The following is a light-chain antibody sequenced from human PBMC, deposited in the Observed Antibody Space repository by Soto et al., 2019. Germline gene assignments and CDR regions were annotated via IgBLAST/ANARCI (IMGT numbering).Light chain of an antibody. V-gene: IGKV1-5*01. J-gene: IGKJ1*01. CDR2: EAS. Sequence: DIQMTQSPSTLSASVGDTVTITCRASQSVSNWLIWYQQKPGKAPRLLIYEASNLESGVPSRFSGSGSGTEFNLTISSLQPGDSATYYCQQHNSNAWTFGQGTKVEI. CDR3: QQHNSNAWT. CDR1: QSVSNW.